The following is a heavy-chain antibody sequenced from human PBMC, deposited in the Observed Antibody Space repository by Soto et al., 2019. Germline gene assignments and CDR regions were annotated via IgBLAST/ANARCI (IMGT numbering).Heavy chain of an antibody. J-gene: IGHJ4*02. V-gene: IGHV4-61*01. CDR1: GGSVSSGSYY. CDR3: SRLQLWLRQDRKTLRQSDY. Sequence: QVQLQESGPGLVKPSETLSLTCTVSGGSVSSGSYYWSWIRQPPGKGLEWIGYIYYSGSTNYIPSLKSRVALAVDTSRNRSSLKPGCVTGADTAVYYCSRLQLWLRQDRKTLRQSDYWGQGTLVTVCS. D-gene: IGHD5-18*01. CDR2: IYYSGST.